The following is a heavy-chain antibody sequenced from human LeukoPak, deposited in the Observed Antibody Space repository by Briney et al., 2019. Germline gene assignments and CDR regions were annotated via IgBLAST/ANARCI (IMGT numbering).Heavy chain of an antibody. D-gene: IGHD1-1*01. CDR2: IYHSGST. CDR3: ARGSWSDVEPFDY. J-gene: IGHJ4*02. CDR1: GGSISSGGYS. Sequence: SETLSLTCAVSGGSISSGGYSWSWIRQPPGKGLEWIGYIYHSGSTYYNPSLKSRVTISVDRSKNQFSLKLSSVTAADTAVYYCARGSWSDVEPFDYWGQGTLVTVSS. V-gene: IGHV4-30-2*01.